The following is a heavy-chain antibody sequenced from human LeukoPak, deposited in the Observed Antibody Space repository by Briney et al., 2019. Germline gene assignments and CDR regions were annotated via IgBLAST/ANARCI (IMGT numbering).Heavy chain of an antibody. CDR2: IYYSGST. V-gene: IGHV4-39*07. Sequence: SETLSLTCTVSGGSISSSSYYWGWIRQPPGRGLEWIGSIYYSGSTYYNPSLKSRVTMSVDTSKNQFSLKLSSVTAADTAVYYCARDSVAAIDYWGQGTLVTVSS. J-gene: IGHJ4*02. CDR1: GGSISSSSYY. D-gene: IGHD6-6*01. CDR3: ARDSVAAIDY.